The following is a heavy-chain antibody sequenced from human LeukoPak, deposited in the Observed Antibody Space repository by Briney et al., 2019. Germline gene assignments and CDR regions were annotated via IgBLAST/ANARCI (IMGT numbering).Heavy chain of an antibody. CDR1: GFTVSSNY. CDR2: IRYDGSNK. Sequence: PGGSLRLSCAASGFTVSSNYMSWVRQAPGKGLEWAAFIRYDGSNKYHADSVKGRFTISRDNSKNTLYLQMNSLRAEDTAVYYCAKDWLRDGMDVWGQGTTVTVSS. D-gene: IGHD5-12*01. V-gene: IGHV3-30*02. CDR3: AKDWLRDGMDV. J-gene: IGHJ6*02.